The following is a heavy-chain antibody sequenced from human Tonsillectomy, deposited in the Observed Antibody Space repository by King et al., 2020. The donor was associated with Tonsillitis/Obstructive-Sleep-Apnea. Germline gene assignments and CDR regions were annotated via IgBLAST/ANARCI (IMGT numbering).Heavy chain of an antibody. V-gene: IGHV3-15*01. CDR2: IKSKTVGGTT. D-gene: IGHD6-25*01. CDR1: GFTFSDVW. J-gene: IGHJ4*02. CDR3: TTVLSTGSQLGY. Sequence: QLVQSGGGLVKPGGSLRLSCAASGFTFSDVWMTWVRQGPGKGLEWVGRIKSKTVGGTTSYAAPVEGRFTISRDDSKQTMYLKMTRLKSEETAMYYCTTVLSTGSQLGYWGQGTLVTVSS.